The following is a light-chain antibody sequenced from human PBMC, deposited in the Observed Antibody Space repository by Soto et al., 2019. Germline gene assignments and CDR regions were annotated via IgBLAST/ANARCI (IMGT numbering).Light chain of an antibody. J-gene: IGLJ2*01. CDR1: SSDVGGYNY. V-gene: IGLV2-14*01. CDR2: DVS. Sequence: QSDLTQPASVSGSPGQSITISCTGTSSDVGGYNYVSWYQQHPGKAPKLMIYDVSNRPSGVSNRFSGSKSGNTASLTISGLQAEDEADYYCSSYTSSSTQVFGGGTKPTVL. CDR3: SSYTSSSTQV.